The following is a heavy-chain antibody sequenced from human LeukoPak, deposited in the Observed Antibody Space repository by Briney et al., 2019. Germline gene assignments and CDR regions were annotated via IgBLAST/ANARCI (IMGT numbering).Heavy chain of an antibody. CDR1: GYTFTNNA. CDR3: ARARRAATIVFNWFDP. V-gene: IGHV1-18*04. CDR2: ISAFNGNT. D-gene: IGHD2-2*02. Sequence: ASVPVSCKASGYTFTNNAISWVRQAPGQGLEWMGWISAFNGNTNYAQKLQGRVTMTTDTSTSTAYMELRSLRSDDTAVYYCARARRAATIVFNWFDPWGQGTLVPVSS. J-gene: IGHJ5*02.